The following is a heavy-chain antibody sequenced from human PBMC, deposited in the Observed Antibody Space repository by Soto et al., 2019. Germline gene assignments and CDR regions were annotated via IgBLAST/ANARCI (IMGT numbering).Heavy chain of an antibody. CDR2: IKSKTDGGTT. CDR1: GFTFSNAW. V-gene: IGHV3-15*01. J-gene: IGHJ4*02. CDR3: TTDFDYSNVFDY. D-gene: IGHD4-4*01. Sequence: GGSLRLSXAASGFTFSNAWMSWVRQAPGKGLEWVGRIKSKTDGGTTDYAAPVKGRFTISRDDSKNTLYLQMNSLKTEDTAVYYCTTDFDYSNVFDYWGQGTLVTVSS.